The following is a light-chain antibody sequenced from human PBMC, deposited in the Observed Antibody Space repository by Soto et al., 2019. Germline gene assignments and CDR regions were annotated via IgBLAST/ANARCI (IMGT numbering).Light chain of an antibody. CDR3: TLYTSISTLV. V-gene: IGLV2-18*01. CDR1: SSDVGSYNR. CDR2: EVT. J-gene: IGLJ3*02. Sequence: QSALTQPPSVSGSPGQSVTITCTGTSSDVGSYNRVSWYQQPPGTAPKLMIYEVTNRPSGVPDRFSGSKSGNTASLTISGLQADDETDYYCTLYTSISTLVFGGGTKLTVL.